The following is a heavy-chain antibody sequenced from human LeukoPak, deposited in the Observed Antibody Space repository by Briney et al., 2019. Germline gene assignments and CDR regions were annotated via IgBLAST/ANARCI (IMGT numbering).Heavy chain of an antibody. J-gene: IGHJ5*02. CDR3: ARRRIAVARAWFDP. CDR2: IYHSGST. D-gene: IGHD6-19*01. CDR1: GYSISSGYY. V-gene: IGHV4-38-2*02. Sequence: SETLSLTCTVSGYSISSGYYWGWIRQPPGKGLEWIGSIYHSGSTYYNPSLKSRVTVSVDTSKNQFSLKLSSVTAADTAVYYCARRRIAVARAWFDPWGQGTLVTVSS.